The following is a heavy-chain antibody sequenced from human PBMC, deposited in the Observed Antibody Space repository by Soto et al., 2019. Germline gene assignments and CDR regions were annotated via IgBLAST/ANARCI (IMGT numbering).Heavy chain of an antibody. D-gene: IGHD1-26*01. V-gene: IGHV4-34*01. CDR1: GGSFSGYY. CDR2: INHSGST. Sequence: SETLSLTCAVYGGSFSGYYWSWIRQPPGKGLEWIGEINHSGSTNYNPSPKSRVTISVDTSKNQFSLKLSSVTAADTAVYYCARATVGATTLDYWGQGTLVTVSS. J-gene: IGHJ4*02. CDR3: ARATVGATTLDY.